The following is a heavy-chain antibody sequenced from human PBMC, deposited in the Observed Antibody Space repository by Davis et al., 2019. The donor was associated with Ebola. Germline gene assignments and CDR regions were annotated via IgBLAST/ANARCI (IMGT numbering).Heavy chain of an antibody. Sequence: GESLKISCAASGFTFSDYYMSWIRQAPGKGLGWVSYISSSGSTIYYADSVKGRFTISRDNAKNSLYLQMNSLRAEDTAVYYCASAILSTVPSYGMDVWGQGTTVTVSS. J-gene: IGHJ6*02. CDR2: ISSSGSTI. CDR3: ASAILSTVPSYGMDV. CDR1: GFTFSDYY. D-gene: IGHD2/OR15-2a*01. V-gene: IGHV3-11*01.